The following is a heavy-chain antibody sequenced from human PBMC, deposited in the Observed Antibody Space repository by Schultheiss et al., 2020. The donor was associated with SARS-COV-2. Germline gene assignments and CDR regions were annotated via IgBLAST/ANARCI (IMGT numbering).Heavy chain of an antibody. CDR3: AGGDSDP. CDR1: GFTFSSYS. J-gene: IGHJ5*02. CDR2: IGRTGYDASQT. V-gene: IGHV3-7*03. D-gene: IGHD3/OR15-3a*01. Sequence: GGSLRLSCAASGFTFSSYSMNWVRQAPGKGLEWVAKIGRTGYDASQTHYVDSVRGRFTISRDDTKRSLFLQMNNLRLEDTAVYYCAGGDSDPWGQGTLVTVSS.